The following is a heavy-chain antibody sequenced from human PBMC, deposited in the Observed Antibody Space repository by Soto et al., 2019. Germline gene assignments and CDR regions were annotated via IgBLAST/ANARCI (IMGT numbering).Heavy chain of an antibody. CDR3: ARSQRNGAMDV. D-gene: IGHD2-8*01. V-gene: IGHV3-21*02. Sequence: EAQLVESGGGLVTPGGSLRVSCVASTFTINTYSLNWVRQAPGKGLEWVSSTTSGSSFIDYADSVKGRFTISRDDAKNSLFLQMISLRADDTAVYYCARSQRNGAMDVWGQGTTVTVSS. J-gene: IGHJ6*02. CDR2: TTSGSSFI. CDR1: TFTINTYS.